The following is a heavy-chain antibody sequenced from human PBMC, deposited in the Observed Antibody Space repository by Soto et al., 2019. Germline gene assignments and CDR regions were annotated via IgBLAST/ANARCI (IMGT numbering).Heavy chain of an antibody. Sequence: ASVKVSCKASGYTFTGYYMHWVRQAPGQGLEWMGWINPNSGGTNYAQKFQGWVTMTRDTSISTAYMELSRLRSYDTAVYYCARAPGYYYYGMDVWGQGTTVTVSS. CDR3: ARAPGYYYYGMDV. V-gene: IGHV1-2*04. J-gene: IGHJ6*02. CDR2: INPNSGGT. CDR1: GYTFTGYY.